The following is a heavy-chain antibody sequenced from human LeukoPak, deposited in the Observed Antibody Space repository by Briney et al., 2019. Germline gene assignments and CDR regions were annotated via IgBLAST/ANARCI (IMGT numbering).Heavy chain of an antibody. CDR1: GYSITSGHY. CDR2: ISHSGSA. CDR3: ARLSNYDSGSYYTGGFYYMDV. V-gene: IGHV4-38-2*01. J-gene: IGHJ6*03. Sequence: SETLSPTCGVSGYSITSGHYWGWIRQSPVKGLEWIGGISHSGSAYFNPSLKSRVDIFLEMSKNQFSLELTSVTAADTAIYYCARLSNYDSGSYYTGGFYYMDVWGKGTTVTVSS. D-gene: IGHD3-10*01.